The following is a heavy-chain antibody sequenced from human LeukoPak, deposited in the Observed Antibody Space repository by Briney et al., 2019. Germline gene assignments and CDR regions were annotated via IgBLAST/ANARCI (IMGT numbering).Heavy chain of an antibody. CDR1: GYTFAKYW. V-gene: IGHV5-51*01. CDR3: ARRFGERLYSNNDAFDS. CDR2: ISPVDSDA. Sequence: GESLKISCQAPGYTFAKYWIGWVRQIPGKGLEWMGIISPVDSDARYGTSFQSNVTISVDKSINTAYLQWIRLKASDTAMYYCARRFGERLYSNNDAFDSWGQGTLVTVSS. J-gene: IGHJ4*02. D-gene: IGHD4-11*01.